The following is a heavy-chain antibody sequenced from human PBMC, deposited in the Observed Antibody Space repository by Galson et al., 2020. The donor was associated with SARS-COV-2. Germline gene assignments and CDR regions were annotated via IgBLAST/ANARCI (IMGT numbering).Heavy chain of an antibody. J-gene: IGHJ6*02. CDR2: ISDDGTNK. V-gene: IGHV3-30*03. CDR1: GFTFNYYG. CDR3: ARRLGGYYGMDV. D-gene: IGHD3-16*01. Sequence: GESLKISCVASGFTFNYYGMHWVRQAPGQGLEWVAVISDDGTNKYYVDPVKGRFTISRDNSKNTLYLQMNSLRAEDTAVYYCARRLGGYYGMDVWGQGTTVTVSS.